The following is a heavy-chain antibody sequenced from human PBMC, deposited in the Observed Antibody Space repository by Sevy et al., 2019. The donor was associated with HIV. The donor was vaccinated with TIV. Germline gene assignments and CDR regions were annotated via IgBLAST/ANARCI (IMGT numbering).Heavy chain of an antibody. CDR3: VRDPLKELWIHEYFDY. D-gene: IGHD3-16*01. Sequence: GGSLRLSCAASGFIFDDYAMHWVRQAPGKGLEWVSGVNWDGGSIVYADTVKGRFTISRDNAKNSMYLQMNSLRPEDKAFYYCVRDPLKELWIHEYFDYWGQGILVTVSS. CDR2: VNWDGGSI. CDR1: GFIFDDYA. J-gene: IGHJ4*02. V-gene: IGHV3-20*04.